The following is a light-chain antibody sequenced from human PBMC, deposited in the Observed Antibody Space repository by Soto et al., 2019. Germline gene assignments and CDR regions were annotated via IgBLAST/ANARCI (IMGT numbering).Light chain of an antibody. CDR2: GAS. CDR3: QQYNKGPVT. Sequence: EIVLTQSPATLSSFPGDRVTLSCRASQGVNTRLAWYQHRPGQAPRLLIYGASTRATGIADRFSGSGSGTEFTLTISSLQSEDFGVYYCQQYNKGPVTFGQGTKVDIK. J-gene: IGKJ1*01. CDR1: QGVNTR. V-gene: IGKV3-15*01.